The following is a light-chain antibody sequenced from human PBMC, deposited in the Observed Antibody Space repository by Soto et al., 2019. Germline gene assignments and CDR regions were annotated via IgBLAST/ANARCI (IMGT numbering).Light chain of an antibody. Sequence: EVLMTQSPGTLSVSPGERASLSCTASQSVGNKLAWYQHKRGQAPRLLIYDASTRATGIPARFSGSGSGTEFSLTITSLQSDDFVFYYCQQYDTWPPRFGQGTKVDI. CDR1: QSVGNK. V-gene: IGKV3D-15*01. CDR3: QQYDTWPPR. J-gene: IGKJ1*01. CDR2: DAS.